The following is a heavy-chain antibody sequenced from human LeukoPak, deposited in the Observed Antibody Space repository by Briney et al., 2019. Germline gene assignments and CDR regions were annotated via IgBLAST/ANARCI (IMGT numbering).Heavy chain of an antibody. CDR3: AKGPDSGYLDY. Sequence: GGSLRLSCAASVFTFSSYGMHWVRQAPSKGLEWVAVIRYDGSNKYYAESAKGRFTISRDNSNNTLYLQMNSLRAEDMAVYYCAKGPDSGYLDYWGQGTLVSVCS. V-gene: IGHV3-30*02. CDR1: VFTFSSYG. D-gene: IGHD3-22*01. J-gene: IGHJ4*02. CDR2: IRYDGSNK.